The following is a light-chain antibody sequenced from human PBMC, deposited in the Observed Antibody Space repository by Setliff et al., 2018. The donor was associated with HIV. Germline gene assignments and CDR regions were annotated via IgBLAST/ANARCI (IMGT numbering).Light chain of an antibody. CDR2: DVS. CDR3: CSYAGTSWV. V-gene: IGLV2-23*02. J-gene: IGLJ3*02. Sequence: QSALTQPASVSGSPGQSITISCTGTSSDVGGYNYVSWYQQHPGKAPKVMIYDVSKRPSGISNRFSGSKSGNTASLTISGLQAEDETDYYCCSYAGTSWVFGGGTKSPS. CDR1: SSDVGGYNY.